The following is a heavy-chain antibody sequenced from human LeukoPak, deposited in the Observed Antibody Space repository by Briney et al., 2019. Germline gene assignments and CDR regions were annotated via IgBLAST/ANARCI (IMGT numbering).Heavy chain of an antibody. J-gene: IGHJ4*02. Sequence: SETLSLTCTVSGGSLSSYYWSWIRQPPGKGLEWIGYIYYSGSTNYNPSLKSRVTISVDTSKNQFSLKLSSVTAADTAVYYCATGGAKSAAMTYWGQGTLVTVSS. CDR3: ATGGAKSAAMTY. CDR1: GGSLSSYY. V-gene: IGHV4-59*01. D-gene: IGHD2-2*01. CDR2: IYYSGST.